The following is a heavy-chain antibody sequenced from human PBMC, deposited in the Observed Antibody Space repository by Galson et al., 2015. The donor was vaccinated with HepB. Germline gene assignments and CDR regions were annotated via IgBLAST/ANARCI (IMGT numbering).Heavy chain of an antibody. CDR2: FDPEDGET. CDR3: ATVMDSSGFEHGAFDI. Sequence: SVKVSCKVSGYTLTELSMHWVRQAPGKGLEWMGGFDPEDGETIYAQKFQGRVTMTEDTSTDTAYMELSSLRSEDTAVYYCATVMDSSGFEHGAFDIWGQGTMVTVSS. D-gene: IGHD3-22*01. V-gene: IGHV1-24*01. J-gene: IGHJ3*02. CDR1: GYTLTELS.